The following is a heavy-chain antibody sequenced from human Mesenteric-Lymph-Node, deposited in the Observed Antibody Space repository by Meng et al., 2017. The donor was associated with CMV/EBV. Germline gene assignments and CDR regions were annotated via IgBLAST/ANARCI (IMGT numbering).Heavy chain of an antibody. Sequence: GGSLRLSCAASGFTFSNNWLHWVRQGPGKGLVWVSRINRDGSNTRYGDSVKGRFTISRDNAKNILYLQLNSLRSDDTAVYYCARGHRDWGVFFDYWGQGILVTVSS. CDR1: GFTFSNNW. V-gene: IGHV3-74*01. J-gene: IGHJ4*02. CDR2: INRDGSNT. CDR3: ARGHRDWGVFFDY. D-gene: IGHD7-27*01.